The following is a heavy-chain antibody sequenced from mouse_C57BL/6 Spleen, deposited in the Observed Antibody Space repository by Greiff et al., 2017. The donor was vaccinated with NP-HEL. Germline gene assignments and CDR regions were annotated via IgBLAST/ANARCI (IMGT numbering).Heavy chain of an antibody. Sequence: DVKLVESGPGLVKPSQSLSLTCSVTGYSITSGYYWNWIRQFPGNKLEWMGYISYDGSNNYNPSLKNRISITRDTSKNQFFLKLNSVTTEDTATYYCARDLLHYYGSSPAWFAYWGQGTLVTVSA. D-gene: IGHD1-1*01. CDR2: ISYDGSN. CDR3: ARDLLHYYGSSPAWFAY. J-gene: IGHJ3*01. V-gene: IGHV3-6*01. CDR1: GYSITSGYY.